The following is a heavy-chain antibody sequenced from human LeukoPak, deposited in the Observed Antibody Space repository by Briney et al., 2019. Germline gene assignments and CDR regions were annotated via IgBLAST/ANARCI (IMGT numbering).Heavy chain of an antibody. CDR2: INPSGGST. D-gene: IGHD3-10*01. CDR3: ATGLSWFEYFDY. J-gene: IGHJ4*02. Sequence: GASVKVSCKASGYTFTSYYMHWVRQAPGQGLEWMGIINPSGGSTSYAQKFQGRVTMTEDTSTDTAYMELSSPRSEDTAVYYCATGLSWFEYFDYWGQGTLVTVSS. V-gene: IGHV1-46*01. CDR1: GYTFTSYY.